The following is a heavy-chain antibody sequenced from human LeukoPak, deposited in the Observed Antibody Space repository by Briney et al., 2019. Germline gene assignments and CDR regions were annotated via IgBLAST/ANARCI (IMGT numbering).Heavy chain of an antibody. V-gene: IGHV3-30*18. J-gene: IGHJ4*02. CDR2: MYYDGSYK. CDR3: AKDRYRGLNPIDY. CDR1: EFTFSTYG. D-gene: IGHD1-26*01. Sequence: PGRSLRLSCAASEFTFSTYGMHWVRQAPGKGLEWVAGMYYDGSYKFYADSVKGRFTISRDNSKSTLYLHMHSVGVGDTAVYYCAKDRYRGLNPIDYWGQGTLVTVSS.